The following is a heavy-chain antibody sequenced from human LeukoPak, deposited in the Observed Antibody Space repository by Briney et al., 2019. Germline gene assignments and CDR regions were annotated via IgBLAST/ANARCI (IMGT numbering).Heavy chain of an antibody. Sequence: SVKVSCKASGGTFSSYAISWVRQAPGQGLEWMGGMIPIFGTANYAQKFQGRVTITADKSTSTAYMELSSLRSEDTAVYYCARGGYYDILTGYGMDVWGKGTTVTVSS. J-gene: IGHJ6*04. CDR1: GGTFSSYA. V-gene: IGHV1-69*06. CDR2: MIPIFGTA. D-gene: IGHD3-9*01. CDR3: ARGGYYDILTGYGMDV.